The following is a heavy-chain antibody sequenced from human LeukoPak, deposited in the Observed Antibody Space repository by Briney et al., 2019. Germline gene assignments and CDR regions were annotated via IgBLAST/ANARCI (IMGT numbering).Heavy chain of an antibody. V-gene: IGHV3-7*05. D-gene: IGHD3-16*01. J-gene: IGHJ4*01. CDR1: GFTFSNYW. Sequence: PGGSLRLSCAASGFTFSNYWMGXXRQVPGKGLEWXANIKQDGGQIYYVDSVRGRFTISRDNAKNSLSLQMNSLRAEDTAIYHCARQYGGSSTTFDSWGQGALVTVSS. CDR3: ARQYGGSSTTFDS. CDR2: IKQDGGQI.